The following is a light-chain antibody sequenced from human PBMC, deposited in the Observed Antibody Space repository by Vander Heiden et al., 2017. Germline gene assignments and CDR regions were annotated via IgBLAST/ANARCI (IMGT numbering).Light chain of an antibody. Sequence: DIQMTQSPSTLSASVGDRVIITCRASQSIGSWLAWYQQKPGKAPNLLIYKASSLEGGVPSRFSGSGSGTEFTLTISSLQPDDFATYYCQQYNSYSRTFGQGTKVEFK. CDR1: QSIGSW. CDR3: QQYNSYSRT. CDR2: KAS. J-gene: IGKJ1*01. V-gene: IGKV1-5*03.